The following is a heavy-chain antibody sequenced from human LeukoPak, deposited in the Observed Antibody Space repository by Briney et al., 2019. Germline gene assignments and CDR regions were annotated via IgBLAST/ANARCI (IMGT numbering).Heavy chain of an antibody. Sequence: GGSLRLSCAASGFTFSSYWMHWVRQAPGKGLVWVSRINSDGSSTSYADSVKGRFTISRDNSKNTLYLQMNSLRAEDTAVYYCAKGLWFRELLAPHDYWGQGTLVTVSS. CDR1: GFTFSSYW. J-gene: IGHJ4*02. CDR2: INSDGSST. D-gene: IGHD3-10*01. CDR3: AKGLWFRELLAPHDY. V-gene: IGHV3-74*01.